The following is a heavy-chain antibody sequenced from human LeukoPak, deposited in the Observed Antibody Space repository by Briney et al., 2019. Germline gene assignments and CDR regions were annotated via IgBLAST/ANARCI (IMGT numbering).Heavy chain of an antibody. CDR1: GFTFSSYG. Sequence: GGSLRLSCAASGFTFSSYGMHWVRQAPGKGLEWVAFIRYDGSNKYYADSVKGRFTISRDNSKNTLYLQMNSLRAEDTAVYYCANGVRYYYDSSGYYPDAFDIWGQGTMVTVSS. V-gene: IGHV3-30*02. CDR3: ANGVRYYYDSSGYYPDAFDI. J-gene: IGHJ3*02. D-gene: IGHD3-22*01. CDR2: IRYDGSNK.